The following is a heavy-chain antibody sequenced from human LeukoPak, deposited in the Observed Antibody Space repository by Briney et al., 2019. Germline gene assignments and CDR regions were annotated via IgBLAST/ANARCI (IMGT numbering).Heavy chain of an antibody. CDR1: GFTLSTYW. CDR2: INGDGSDT. V-gene: IGHV3-74*01. Sequence: GGSLRLSCAASGFTLSTYWMHWVRHAPGKGLVWVSRINGDGSDTHYADSVKGRFTISRDNAKNMLYLQMNSLRAEDTAVYYCARGSSSGWPDYFDSWGQGILVIVSS. CDR3: ARGSSSGWPDYFDS. J-gene: IGHJ4*02. D-gene: IGHD6-19*01.